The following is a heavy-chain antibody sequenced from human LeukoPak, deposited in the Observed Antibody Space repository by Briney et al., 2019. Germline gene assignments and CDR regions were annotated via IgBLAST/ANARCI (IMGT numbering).Heavy chain of an antibody. V-gene: IGHV3-21*01. J-gene: IGHJ4*02. CDR3: ARSSTSSAKLGY. D-gene: IGHD2-2*01. Sequence: PGGSLRLSCAASGFTFSSYSMNWVRQAPGKGLEWVSSISSSSSYIYYADSVKGRFTISRDNAKNSLYLQMNSLRAEDTAVYYCARSSTSSAKLGYWGQGTLVTVSS. CDR1: GFTFSSYS. CDR2: ISSSSSYI.